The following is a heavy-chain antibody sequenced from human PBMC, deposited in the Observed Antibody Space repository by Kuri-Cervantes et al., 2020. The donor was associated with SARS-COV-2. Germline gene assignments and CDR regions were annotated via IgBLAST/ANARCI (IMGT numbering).Heavy chain of an antibody. CDR2: TYYKSQWYA. V-gene: IGHV6-1*01. CDR1: GESIYSNSAA. J-gene: IGHJ3*02. D-gene: IGHD3-3*01. CDR3: ARQGRITMFGVGIRGFDI. Sequence: SQTLSLTCDISGESIYSNSAAWNWIRQSPSRGLEWLGRTYYKSQWYAEYSASVKSRIIITSDTSKNQFSLKLSSVTAADTAVYYCARQGRITMFGVGIRGFDIWGQGTMVTVSS.